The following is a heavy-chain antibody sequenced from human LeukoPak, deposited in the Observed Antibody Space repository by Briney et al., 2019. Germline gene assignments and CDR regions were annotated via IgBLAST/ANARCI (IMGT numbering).Heavy chain of an antibody. D-gene: IGHD2-15*01. V-gene: IGHV3-23*01. Sequence: PGGTLRLSCAASGFTFSSYGMSWVRQAPGKGLEWVSAISGSGGSTYYADSVKGRFTISRDNSKNTLYLQMNSLRAEDTAVYYCARMLAAGLYYYYYYMDVWGKGTTVTISS. CDR3: ARMLAAGLYYYYYYMDV. CDR1: GFTFSSYG. CDR2: ISGSGGST. J-gene: IGHJ6*03.